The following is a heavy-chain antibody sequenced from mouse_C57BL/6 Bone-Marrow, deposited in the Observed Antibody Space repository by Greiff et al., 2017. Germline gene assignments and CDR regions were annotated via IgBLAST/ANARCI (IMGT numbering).Heavy chain of an antibody. V-gene: IGHV1-81*01. CDR2: IYPRSGNT. CDR3: ARRPY. J-gene: IGHJ3*01. Sequence: VQLQQSGAELARPGASVKLSCKASGYTFTSYGISWVKQRTGQGLEWIGEIYPRSGNTYYNEKFKGKATLTADKSSSTAYMDIRSLTSEDSAVYFCARRPYWGQGTLVTVSA. CDR1: GYTFTSYG.